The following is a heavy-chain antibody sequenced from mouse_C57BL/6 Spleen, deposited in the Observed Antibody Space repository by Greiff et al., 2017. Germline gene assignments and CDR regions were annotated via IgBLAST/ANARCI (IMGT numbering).Heavy chain of an antibody. D-gene: IGHD2-4*01. J-gene: IGHJ2*01. CDR1: GFTFSDYY. CDR2: INYDGSST. Sequence: EVQVVESEGGLVQPGSSMKLSCTASGFTFSDYYMAWVRQVPEKGLEWVANINYDGSSTYYLDSLKSRFIISRDNAKNILYLQMSSLKSEDTATYYCARDRGIYYDYFLDYWGQGTTLTVSS. V-gene: IGHV5-16*01. CDR3: ARDRGIYYDYFLDY.